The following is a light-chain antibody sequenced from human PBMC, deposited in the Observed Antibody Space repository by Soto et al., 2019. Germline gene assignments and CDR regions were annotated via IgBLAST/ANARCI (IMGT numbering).Light chain of an antibody. CDR1: TGAVTSGYY. CDR2: STN. Sequence: QAVVTQEPSLTASPGGTVTLTCATSTGAVTSGYYPNWFQQKPGRAPRALIYSTNNKYSWTPARFSGSLLGGKAALTLSGVQPEDEADYYCLLYYGGQLGVFGGGTKLTVL. CDR3: LLYYGGQLGV. V-gene: IGLV7-43*01. J-gene: IGLJ3*02.